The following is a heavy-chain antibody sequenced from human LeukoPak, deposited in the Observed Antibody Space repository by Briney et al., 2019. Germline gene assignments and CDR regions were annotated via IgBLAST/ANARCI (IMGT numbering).Heavy chain of an antibody. CDR3: ARDNMITLGYHVLDI. CDR1: GGSISSSSYY. D-gene: IGHD3-16*01. J-gene: IGHJ3*02. Sequence: SETLSLTCTVSGGSISSSSYYWGWIRQPPGKGLEWIGSIYYSGSTYYNPSLKSRVTISVDTSKNQFSLKLSSVTAADTAVYYCARDNMITLGYHVLDIWGQGTMVTVSS. CDR2: IYYSGST. V-gene: IGHV4-39*07.